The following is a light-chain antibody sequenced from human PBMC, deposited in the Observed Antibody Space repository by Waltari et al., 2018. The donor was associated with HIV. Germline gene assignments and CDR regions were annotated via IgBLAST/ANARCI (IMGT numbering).Light chain of an antibody. J-gene: IGLJ2*01. CDR1: KLGAKY. V-gene: IGLV3-1*01. CDR2: QDS. Sequence: SYALTQPPSVSVSPGQTASITCSGDKLGAKYACWYQQRPGQSPVLVIYQDSKRPSGIPERFSGSNSGNTATLTISGTQAMDEADYYCQAWDSSTVVVFGGGTKLTVL. CDR3: QAWDSSTVVV.